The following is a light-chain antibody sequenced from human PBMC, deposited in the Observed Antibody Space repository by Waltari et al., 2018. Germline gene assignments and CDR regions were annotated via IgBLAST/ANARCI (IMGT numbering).Light chain of an antibody. CDR2: RAS. CDR3: QQYNISPLT. Sequence: IQMTQSPSILSGSGAGRVTITCRTSQSISTGLAWYQQKPGEAPKHLIYRASSLQSGVPSSFSGSGSGTEFTLTISSLQPDDFATYYCQQYNISPLTFGQGTKVEIK. CDR1: QSISTG. V-gene: IGKV1-5*03. J-gene: IGKJ1*01.